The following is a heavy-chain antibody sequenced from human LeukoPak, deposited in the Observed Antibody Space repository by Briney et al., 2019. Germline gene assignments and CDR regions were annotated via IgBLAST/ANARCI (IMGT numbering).Heavy chain of an antibody. J-gene: IGHJ6*02. V-gene: IGHV1-3*01. CDR1: GYTFTSYA. D-gene: IGHD2-2*01. CDR2: INAGNGNT. CDR3: ARPGSCSSTSCYPYYYGMDV. Sequence: ASVTVSCTASGYTFTSYAMHWVRQAPGQRLEWMGWINAGNGNTKYSQKFQGRVTITRDTSASTAYMELSSLRSEDTAVYYCARPGSCSSTSCYPYYYGMDVWGQGTAVTVSS.